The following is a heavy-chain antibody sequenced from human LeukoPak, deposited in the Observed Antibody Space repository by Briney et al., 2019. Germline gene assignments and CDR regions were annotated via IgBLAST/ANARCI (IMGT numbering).Heavy chain of an antibody. CDR1: GGTFSTYA. Sequence: GSSLKVSSTASGGTFSTYAISWVRQAPGQGLEWMGRIIPILGIANYAQKFQGRVTITADKSTSTAYMELSSLRSEDTAVYYCARVPGSYYWVYFDYWGQGTLVTVSS. V-gene: IGHV1-69*04. CDR3: ARVPGSYYWVYFDY. CDR2: IIPILGIA. J-gene: IGHJ4*02. D-gene: IGHD1-26*01.